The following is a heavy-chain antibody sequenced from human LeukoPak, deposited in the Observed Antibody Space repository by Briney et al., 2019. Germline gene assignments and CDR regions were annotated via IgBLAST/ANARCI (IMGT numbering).Heavy chain of an antibody. J-gene: IGHJ4*02. CDR3: ARSQVLNYYDSSGLTFDY. D-gene: IGHD3-22*01. CDR2: INHSGST. V-gene: IGHV4-34*01. Sequence: SETLSLTCAVYGRSFSGYYWSWIRQPPGKGLECIGEINHSGSTYYNPSLKSRVTISVDTSKNQFSLKLSSVTAADTAVYYCARSQVLNYYDSSGLTFDYWGQGTLVTVSS. CDR1: GRSFSGYY.